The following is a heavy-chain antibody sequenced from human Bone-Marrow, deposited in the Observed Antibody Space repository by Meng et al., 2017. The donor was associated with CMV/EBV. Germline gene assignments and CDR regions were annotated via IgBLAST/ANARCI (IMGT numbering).Heavy chain of an antibody. V-gene: IGHV1-69*05. CDR3: AREEREGPNRVDS. CDR2: IIPLFGTP. Sequence: SVKVSCKASGGTPGNNPISWVRQAPGQGLEWMGGIIPLFGTPSYPQKFQGRVTISTDESTSTAYMELSGLRSDDTAMYYCAREEREGPNRVDSWGQGTLVTVSS. J-gene: IGHJ5*01. D-gene: IGHD1-26*01. CDR1: GGTPGNNP.